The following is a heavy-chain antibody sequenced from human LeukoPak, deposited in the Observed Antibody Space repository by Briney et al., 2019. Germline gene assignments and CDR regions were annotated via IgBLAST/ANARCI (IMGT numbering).Heavy chain of an antibody. CDR3: ARVFELGMNAVDI. CDR2: IYHTGIT. Sequence: SETLSLTCTISGVSITNRNWWSWVRQPPGKGLEWIGEIYHTGITKYSPSLKSRVTISVDKSKNQFSLNVTSVTAADTAIYYCARVFELGMNAVDIWGQGTMVTVSS. V-gene: IGHV4-4*02. J-gene: IGHJ3*02. CDR1: GVSITNRNW. D-gene: IGHD7-27*01.